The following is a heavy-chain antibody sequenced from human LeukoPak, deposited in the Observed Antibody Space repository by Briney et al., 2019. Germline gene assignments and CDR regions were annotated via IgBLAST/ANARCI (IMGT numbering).Heavy chain of an antibody. V-gene: IGHV4-59*01. CDR2: IYYSGST. Sequence: PSETLSLTCTVSGGSISSYYWSWIRQPPGKGLEWIGYIYYSGSTNYNPSLKSRVTISVDTSENQFSLKLSSVTAADTAVYYCAREGYCTNGVCHAGYYFDYWGQGTLVTVSS. CDR1: GGSISSYY. J-gene: IGHJ4*02. CDR3: AREGYCTNGVCHAGYYFDY. D-gene: IGHD2-8*01.